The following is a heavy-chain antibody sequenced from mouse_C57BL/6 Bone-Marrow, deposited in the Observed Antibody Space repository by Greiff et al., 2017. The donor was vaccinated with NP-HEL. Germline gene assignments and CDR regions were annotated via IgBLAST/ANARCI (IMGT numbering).Heavy chain of an antibody. V-gene: IGHV1-63*01. J-gene: IGHJ3*01. D-gene: IGHD1-1*01. Sequence: QVQLQQSGAELVRPGTSVKMSCKASGYTFTNYWIGWAKQRPGHGLEWIGDIYPGGGYTNYNEKFKGKATLTADKSSSTAYMQFSSLTSEDSAIYYCASRGYYYGSSLWFAYWGQGTLVTVSA. CDR1: GYTFTNYW. CDR2: IYPGGGYT. CDR3: ASRGYYYGSSLWFAY.